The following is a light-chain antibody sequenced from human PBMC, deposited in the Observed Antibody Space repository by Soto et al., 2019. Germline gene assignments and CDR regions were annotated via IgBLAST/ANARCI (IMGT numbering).Light chain of an antibody. J-gene: IGKJ1*01. CDR1: QSISSSY. Sequence: EILLTQSPGTLSLSPGERATLSWRASQSISSSYLAWYQQKPGQAPRLLVYGASSRATGIADRFSGSGSGTDFTLTISRLEPEDFAVYYCQQYGSSPQLWTFGQGTKVDIK. CDR2: GAS. V-gene: IGKV3-20*01. CDR3: QQYGSSPQLWT.